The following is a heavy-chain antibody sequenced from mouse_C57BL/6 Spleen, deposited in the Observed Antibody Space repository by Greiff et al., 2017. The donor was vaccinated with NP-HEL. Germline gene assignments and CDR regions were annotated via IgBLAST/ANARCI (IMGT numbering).Heavy chain of an antibody. V-gene: IGHV1-42*01. D-gene: IGHD1-1*01. Sequence: VQLQQSGPELVKPGASVKISCKASGYSFTGYYMNWVKQSPEKSLEWIGEINPSTGGTTYNQKFKAKATLTVDKSSSTAYMQLKSLTSEDSAVYYCARHSSYGGFAYWGQGTLVTVSA. CDR1: GYSFTGYY. J-gene: IGHJ3*01. CDR2: INPSTGGT. CDR3: ARHSSYGGFAY.